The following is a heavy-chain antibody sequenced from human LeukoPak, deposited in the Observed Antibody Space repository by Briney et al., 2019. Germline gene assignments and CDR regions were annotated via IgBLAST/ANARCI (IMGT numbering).Heavy chain of an antibody. V-gene: IGHV2-5*01. CDR3: AHSFYGDYWPVDVTDI. D-gene: IGHD4-17*01. CDR2: LYWYDDK. Sequence: SGPTLVKPTQTLTPTCTFPWFSLNTSGVGVGWICQPPGKALEWLALLYWYDDKRYSPSLKSRLTITKDTSTYQLVLTLTNMAPLDTATYYSAHSFYGDYWPVDVTDIWGEGRLVTVSS. J-gene: IGHJ3*02. CDR1: WFSLNTSGVG.